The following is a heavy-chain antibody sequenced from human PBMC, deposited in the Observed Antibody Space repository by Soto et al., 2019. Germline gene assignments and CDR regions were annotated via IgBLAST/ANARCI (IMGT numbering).Heavy chain of an antibody. CDR3: ARAPGYCSSTSCYGGFYGMDV. Sequence: PSETLSLTCTVSGGSISSGDYYWRWVRQPPGKGLEGIGYIYYSGSNYYHPSLKSRVTISVDTSKNQFSLKLSSVTAADTAVYYCARAPGYCSSTSCYGGFYGMDVWGQGTTVTVSS. CDR2: IYYSGSN. V-gene: IGHV4-30-4*01. J-gene: IGHJ6*02. D-gene: IGHD2-2*01. CDR1: GGSISSGDYY.